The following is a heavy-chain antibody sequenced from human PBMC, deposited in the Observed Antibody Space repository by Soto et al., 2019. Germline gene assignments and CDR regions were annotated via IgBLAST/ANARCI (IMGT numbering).Heavy chain of an antibody. CDR2: INPDNGNT. J-gene: IGHJ5*02. CDR1: GYTFTRYT. CDR3: ARGIATGQLEH. Sequence: ASVNVSCKASGYTFTRYTMNWVRQAPGQRLEWMGWINPDNGNTKSSQKFQDRVIITRDTSASTAYMDLSSLRSEDTAVYYCARGIATGQLEHSGKGTLVNVSA. V-gene: IGHV1-3*01. D-gene: IGHD2-15*01.